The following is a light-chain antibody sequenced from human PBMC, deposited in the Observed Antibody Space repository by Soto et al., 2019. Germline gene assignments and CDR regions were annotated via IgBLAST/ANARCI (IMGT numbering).Light chain of an antibody. CDR3: SSYVGSGTYVV. J-gene: IGLJ2*01. CDR2: EGN. CDR1: SSDVGTYNL. V-gene: IGLV2-23*01. Sequence: QSVLTQPASVSGSPGQSITISCTGTSSDVGTYNLVSWYQQHPGNAPKLMIYEGNKLPSGVSNRFSGSKSGNTASLTISGLQAEDEGDYYCSSYVGSGTYVVFGGGTKLTVL.